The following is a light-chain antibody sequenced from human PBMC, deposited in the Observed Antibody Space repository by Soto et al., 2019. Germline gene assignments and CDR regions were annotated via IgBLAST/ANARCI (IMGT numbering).Light chain of an antibody. Sequence: QSVLTQPPSASGTPGQSVTISCSGSISNIGTNSVNWYQQLPGMAPKLLIYNNDQRPSGVPDRFSGSKSGTSASLAISGLQSEDEADYYCSSYAGSNNLVFGGGTKLTVL. CDR3: SSYAGSNNLV. J-gene: IGLJ2*01. CDR2: NND. V-gene: IGLV1-44*01. CDR1: ISNIGTNS.